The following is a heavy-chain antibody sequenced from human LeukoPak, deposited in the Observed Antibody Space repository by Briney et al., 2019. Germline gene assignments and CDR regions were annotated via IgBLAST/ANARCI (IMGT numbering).Heavy chain of an antibody. CDR1: GFIFSTDP. CDR3: ANAIGGGH. D-gene: IGHD2-21*01. V-gene: IGHV3-66*01. CDR2: IYSGGST. Sequence: GGSLRLSCVASGFIFSTDPMNWVRQAPGKGLEWVSVIYSGGSTYYADSVNGRFTISRDNSKNTLYLQMTSLRSEDTAVYYCANAIGGGHWGQGTPVIVSS. J-gene: IGHJ4*02.